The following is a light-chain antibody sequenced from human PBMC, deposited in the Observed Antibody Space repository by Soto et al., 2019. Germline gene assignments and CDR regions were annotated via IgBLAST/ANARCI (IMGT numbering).Light chain of an antibody. V-gene: IGLV1-40*01. CDR3: QSYDSSLSPYV. Sequence: QSVLTQQPSVSGAPGQRVTISCTGSSSNIGAGYDVHWYQQLPGTAPKLLIYANSNRPSGVPDRFSGSKSGTSASLAITGLQAEDEADYDCQSYDSSLSPYVFGTGTKLTVL. CDR1: SSNIGAGYD. J-gene: IGLJ1*01. CDR2: ANS.